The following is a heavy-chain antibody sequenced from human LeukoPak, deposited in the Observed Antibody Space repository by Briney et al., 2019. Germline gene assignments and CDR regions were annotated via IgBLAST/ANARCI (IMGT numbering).Heavy chain of an antibody. V-gene: IGHV3-30*04. CDR1: GFTFSSYA. CDR3: ARDCVGDQCYFDY. CDR2: ILYDGSNK. Sequence: PGRSLRLSCAASGFTFSSYAVHWARQPRGKGMEWVAVILYDGSNKYYADSVKGPFTISRDNSKNALYLQMNSLRAEDTAVYYWARDCVGDQCYFDYWGQGTLVTVSS. D-gene: IGHD2-21*02. J-gene: IGHJ4*02.